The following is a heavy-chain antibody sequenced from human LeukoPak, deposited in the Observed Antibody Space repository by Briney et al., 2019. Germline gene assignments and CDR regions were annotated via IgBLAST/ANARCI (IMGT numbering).Heavy chain of an antibody. Sequence: PSETLSLPCTVSGGSISSSSYYWRWIRQPPGKGLEWIGSIYYSGSTHYNPSLKSRITISVDTSKNQFSLKLSSVTAADTAVYYCASLYSSGWLSDYWGQGTLVTVSS. D-gene: IGHD6-19*01. CDR2: IYYSGST. CDR1: GGSISSSSYY. J-gene: IGHJ4*02. V-gene: IGHV4-39*01. CDR3: ASLYSSGWLSDY.